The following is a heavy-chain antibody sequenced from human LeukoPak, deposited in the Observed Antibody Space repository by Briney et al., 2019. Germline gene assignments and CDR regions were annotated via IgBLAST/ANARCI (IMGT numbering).Heavy chain of an antibody. CDR3: ARDSKYQLPLADY. J-gene: IGHJ4*02. D-gene: IGHD2-2*01. V-gene: IGHV1-2*02. CDR2: INPNSGGT. CDR1: GYTFTGNY. Sequence: ASVKVSCQASGYTFTGNYMHWVRQAPGQGLEWMGWINPNSGGTNHAQKFQGRVTMTRDTSISTAYMERSRLRSDDTAVYYCARDSKYQLPLADYWGQGTLVTVSS.